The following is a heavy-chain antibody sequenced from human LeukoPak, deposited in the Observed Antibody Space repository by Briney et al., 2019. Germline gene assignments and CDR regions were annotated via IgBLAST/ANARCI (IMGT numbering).Heavy chain of an antibody. CDR2: IYSGGST. CDR1: TFTVSNDY. Sequence: GTLSLSCSASTFTVSNDYMSWVRPAPGKGLVWVSFIYSGGSTYYADSVKGRFTISRDNSKNTLNIQMNSLRAEDTAVYYCARASVVGGFDYWGQGTLVTVSS. CDR3: ARASVVGGFDY. J-gene: IGHJ4*02. D-gene: IGHD2-15*01. V-gene: IGHV3-66*01.